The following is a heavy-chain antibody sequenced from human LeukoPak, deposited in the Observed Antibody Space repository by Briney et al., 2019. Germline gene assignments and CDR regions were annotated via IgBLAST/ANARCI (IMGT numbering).Heavy chain of an antibody. CDR3: AKGRLYFDY. CDR1: GFTFNRNA. V-gene: IGHV3-23*01. Sequence: GGSLRLSCAASGFTFNRNAISWVRQAPGKGLEWVSAISGSGGSTYYADSVKGRFTISRDNSKNTLYLQMNSLRAEDTAVYYCAKGRLYFDYWGQGTLVTVSS. CDR2: ISGSGGST. J-gene: IGHJ4*02.